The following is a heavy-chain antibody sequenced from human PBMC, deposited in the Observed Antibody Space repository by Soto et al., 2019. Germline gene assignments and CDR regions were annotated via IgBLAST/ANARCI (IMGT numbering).Heavy chain of an antibody. D-gene: IGHD3-22*01. Sequence: GGSRRLSGAASGLTVSSNYMSLVRQAPGKGLEWVSVIYSGGSTYYADSVKGRFTISRDNSKNTLYLQMNSLRAEDTAVYYCARDRVESGYPEYFQHWGQGTLVTVSS. V-gene: IGHV3-53*01. CDR2: IYSGGST. J-gene: IGHJ1*01. CDR1: GLTVSSNY. CDR3: ARDRVESGYPEYFQH.